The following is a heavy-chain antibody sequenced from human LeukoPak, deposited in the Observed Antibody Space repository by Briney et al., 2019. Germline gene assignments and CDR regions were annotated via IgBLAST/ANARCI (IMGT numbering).Heavy chain of an antibody. J-gene: IGHJ5*02. V-gene: IGHV3-7*01. CDR1: GFTFRSYW. Sequence: GGSLRLSCAASGFTFRSYWMSWVREAPGKGLEWEANIKQDGSEKYYVDSVKGRFTISRDNAKNSLYLQTNSLRAEDTAVYYCARGGRGSPGVFDPWGQGTLVTVSS. CDR2: IKQDGSEK. CDR3: ARGGRGSPGVFDP. D-gene: IGHD2-15*01.